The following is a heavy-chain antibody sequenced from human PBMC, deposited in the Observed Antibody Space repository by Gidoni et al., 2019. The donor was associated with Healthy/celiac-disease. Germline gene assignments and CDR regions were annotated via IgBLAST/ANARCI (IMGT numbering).Heavy chain of an antibody. J-gene: IGHJ5*02. V-gene: IGHV5-51*03. CDR3: ARLPAVAGLGSWFDP. CDR2: IYPCDSDT. D-gene: IGHD6-19*01. Sequence: EVQLVQSGAEVKKQGESRKIAWKGSGYSLTSYWIGWVRQMPGKGLAWMGIIYPCDSDTRYSPSFQGQVTLSADKSISTAYLQWSSLKASDTAMYYCARLPAVAGLGSWFDPWGQGTLVTVSS. CDR1: GYSLTSYW.